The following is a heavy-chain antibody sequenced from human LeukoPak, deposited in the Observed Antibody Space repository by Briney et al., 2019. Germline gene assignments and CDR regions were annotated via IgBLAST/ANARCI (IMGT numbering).Heavy chain of an antibody. CDR1: GFTFSSYA. Sequence: GGSLRLSCAASGFTFSSYAMHWVRQAPGKGLEYVSAISSNGGSTYYANSVKGRFTISRDNSKNTLYLQMGSLRAEDMAVYYCARVAGIQVWLYPDHGGQGTLVTVS. CDR2: ISSNGGST. D-gene: IGHD5-18*01. V-gene: IGHV3-64*01. CDR3: ARVAGIQVWLYPDH. J-gene: IGHJ4*02.